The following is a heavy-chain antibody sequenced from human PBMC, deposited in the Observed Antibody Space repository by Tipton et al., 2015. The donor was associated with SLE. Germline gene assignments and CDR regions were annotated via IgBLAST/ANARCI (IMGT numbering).Heavy chain of an antibody. V-gene: IGHV4-61*01. CDR2: IYYSGST. CDR3: ARSSSGYYVDY. J-gene: IGHJ4*02. Sequence: TLSLTCTVSGGSVSSTNYYWSWIRQPPGKGLEWIGYIYYSGSTNYNPSLKSRVTISVDTSKNQFSLRLSSVTAADTAVYYCARSSSGYYVDYWGQGTLVTVSS. CDR1: GGSVSSTNYY. D-gene: IGHD3-22*01.